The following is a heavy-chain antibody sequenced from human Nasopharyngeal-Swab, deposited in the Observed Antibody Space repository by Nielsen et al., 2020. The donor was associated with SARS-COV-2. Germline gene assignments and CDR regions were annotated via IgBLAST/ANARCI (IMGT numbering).Heavy chain of an antibody. J-gene: IGHJ3*02. Sequence: SETLSLTCAVYGGSFSGYYWSWIRQHPGQGLEWIGEINHSGSTNYNPSLKSRVTISVDTSKNQFSLKLSSVTAADTAVYYCASESGRIVDTAMVSGAFDIWGQGTMVTVSS. CDR1: GGSFSGYY. D-gene: IGHD5-18*01. V-gene: IGHV4-34*01. CDR3: ASESGRIVDTAMVSGAFDI. CDR2: INHSGST.